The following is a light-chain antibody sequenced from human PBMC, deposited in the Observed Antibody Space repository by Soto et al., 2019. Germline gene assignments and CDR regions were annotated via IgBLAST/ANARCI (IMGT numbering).Light chain of an antibody. J-gene: IGKJ3*01. V-gene: IGKV1-27*01. CDR3: QKCNGAPFT. Sequence: DVQMTQSPSSLSASVGDRVTITCRASQGISNSLDWYQQTPGKVPKLLIYAASTLQSGVPSRFSGSGDGTDFTLTISSMKPEDVETYYCQKCNGAPFTFGPGTKVDIK. CDR2: AAS. CDR1: QGISNS.